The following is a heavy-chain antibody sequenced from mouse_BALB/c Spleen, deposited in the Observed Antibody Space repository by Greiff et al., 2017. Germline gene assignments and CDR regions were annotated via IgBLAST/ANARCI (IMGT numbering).Heavy chain of an antibody. CDR1: GYTFSSYW. Sequence: QVQLKQSGAELMKPGASVKISCKATGYTFSSYWIEWVKQRPGHGLEWIGEILPGSGSTNYNEKFKGKATFTADTSSNTAYMQLSSLTSEDSAVYYCARDAITTAYWGQGTLVTVSA. D-gene: IGHD2-4*01. V-gene: IGHV1-9*01. CDR3: ARDAITTAY. J-gene: IGHJ3*01. CDR2: ILPGSGST.